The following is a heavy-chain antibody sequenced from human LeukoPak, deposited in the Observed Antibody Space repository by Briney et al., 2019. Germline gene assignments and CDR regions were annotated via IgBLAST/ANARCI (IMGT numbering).Heavy chain of an antibody. D-gene: IGHD3/OR15-3a*01. V-gene: IGHV3-20*04. CDR3: ARDWTGYYGSDY. J-gene: IGHJ4*02. CDR2: INWNGGST. Sequence: GGSLRLSCTASGFTFGDYGTSWVRQAPGKGLEWVSGINWNGGSTGYADSVKGRFTISRDNAKNSLYLQMNSLRAEDTALYYCARDWTGYYGSDYWGQGTLVTVSS. CDR1: GFTFGDYG.